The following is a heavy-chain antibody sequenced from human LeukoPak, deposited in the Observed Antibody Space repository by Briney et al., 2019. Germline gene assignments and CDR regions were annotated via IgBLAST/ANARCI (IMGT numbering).Heavy chain of an antibody. CDR1: GGYISTSNYY. D-gene: IGHD3-22*01. Sequence: KPSETLSLTCTVSGGYISTSNYYWGWIRQSPGKGLEWIGNIYYSGSTYYNPSLKSRVTMSIDTSKKQFSLSLSSVTAADTAVYYCARGKYYYDSNTSYRYFDPWGQGTLVTVSS. CDR3: ARGKYYYDSNTSYRYFDP. J-gene: IGHJ5*02. CDR2: IYYSGST. V-gene: IGHV4-39*07.